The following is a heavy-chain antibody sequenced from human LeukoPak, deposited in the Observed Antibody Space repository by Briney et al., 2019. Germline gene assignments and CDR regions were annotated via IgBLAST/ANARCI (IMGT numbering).Heavy chain of an antibody. CDR2: IYSCGNT. D-gene: IGHD4-17*01. V-gene: IGHV3-53*01. CDR1: GFTVSRNS. CDR3: ARRAGEYSHPYDY. Sequence: GGSLRLSCTVAGFTVSRNSMTWVREAPGKEREGVSFIYSCGNTHYSDSVHGRCTISRVNSKNTLYLQMSSLRADDTAVYYCARRAGEYSHPYDYWGQGTLVTVSS. J-gene: IGHJ4*02.